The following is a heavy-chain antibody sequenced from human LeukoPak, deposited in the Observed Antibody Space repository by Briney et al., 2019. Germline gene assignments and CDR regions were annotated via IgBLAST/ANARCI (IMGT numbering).Heavy chain of an antibody. D-gene: IGHD3-3*02. J-gene: IGHJ4*02. Sequence: SGGSLRLSCAPSAFPLTRHWMSWLRQAPGRGLEWVANIKEDATQRQYVDSVEGRFTISRHNAENFLYLQMNSLMLEDTAVFYCARKHYWRFVFWGQGAVVTVSS. CDR2: IKEDATQR. V-gene: IGHV3-7*01. CDR1: AFPLTRHW. CDR3: ARKHYWRFVF.